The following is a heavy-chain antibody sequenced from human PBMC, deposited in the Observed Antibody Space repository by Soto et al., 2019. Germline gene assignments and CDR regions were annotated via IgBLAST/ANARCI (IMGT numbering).Heavy chain of an antibody. D-gene: IGHD1-26*01. CDR3: ARLISGSYGDAFDI. CDR2: IYPSDLEA. J-gene: IGHJ3*02. V-gene: IGHV5-51*01. CDR1: GYTFTNNW. Sequence: PGESLKISCKASGYTFTNNWIGWVRQMPGKGLEWMGIIYPSDLEARYSPSFQGQVTFSADRSITTAYLHWSSLTASDTAMYYCARLISGSYGDAFDIWGQGSMVTVSS.